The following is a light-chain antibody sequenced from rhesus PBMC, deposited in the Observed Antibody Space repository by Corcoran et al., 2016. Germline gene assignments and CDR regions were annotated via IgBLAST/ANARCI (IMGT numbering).Light chain of an antibody. CDR1: ETVSFFGINL. CDR2: KRS. J-gene: IGKJ1*01. CDR3: LQTKSSPPT. V-gene: IGKV7-13*02. Sequence: DIVLTQSPASLAVSPGQRATVTCRASETVSFFGINLIHWYQQKPGQPPKLLIYKRSNKDTGVPARFSGGGSGTDFTLTIHPVEPDDAADYYCLQTKSSPPTFGQGTKVEIK.